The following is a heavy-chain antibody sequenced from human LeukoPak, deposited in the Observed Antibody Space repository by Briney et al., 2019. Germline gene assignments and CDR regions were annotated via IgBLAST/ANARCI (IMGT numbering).Heavy chain of an antibody. Sequence: PGGSLILSCAASGFTFSSYAMSWVRQAPGKGLEWVSAISGSGGSTYYADSVKGRFTISRDNSKNTLYLQMNSLRAEDTAVYYCASDPMVRGVIDYYYGMDVWGQGTTVTVSS. CDR1: GFTFSSYA. CDR3: ASDPMVRGVIDYYYGMDV. CDR2: ISGSGGST. V-gene: IGHV3-23*01. J-gene: IGHJ6*02. D-gene: IGHD3-10*01.